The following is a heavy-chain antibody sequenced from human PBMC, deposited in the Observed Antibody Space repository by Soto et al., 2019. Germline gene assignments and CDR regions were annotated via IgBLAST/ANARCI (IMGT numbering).Heavy chain of an antibody. D-gene: IGHD2-15*01. J-gene: IGHJ6*03. CDR3: FSTLVVVAATEGLSYYMDV. V-gene: IGHV4-39*01. CDR2: IYYSGST. CDR1: GLSIISSSYY. Sequence: PSVTISLTCRFSGLSIISSSYYWGWIRQPPGKGLEWIGSIYYSGSTYYNPSLKSRVTISVDTSKNQFSLKLSSVTAADAAVYYCFSTLVVVAATEGLSYYMDVWGKGTTVTVSS.